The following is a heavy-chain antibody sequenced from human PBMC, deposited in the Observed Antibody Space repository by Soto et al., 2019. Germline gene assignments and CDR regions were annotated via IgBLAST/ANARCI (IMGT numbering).Heavy chain of an antibody. CDR2: IYYSGST. D-gene: IGHD6-19*01. CDR1: GGSINSSSYF. Sequence: PETLALTCSVSGGSINSSSYFWGWVRQPPGKGLEWSGSIYYSGSTYYNPSLRSRVTISVDTSKNQFSLKLSSVTAADTAVFYCARHYSSGSRNWFDPWGQGTLVTGSS. J-gene: IGHJ5*02. V-gene: IGHV4-39*01. CDR3: ARHYSSGSRNWFDP.